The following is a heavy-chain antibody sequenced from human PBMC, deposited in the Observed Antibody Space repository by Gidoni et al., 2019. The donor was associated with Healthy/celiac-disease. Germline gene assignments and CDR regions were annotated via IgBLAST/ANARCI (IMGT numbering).Heavy chain of an antibody. CDR1: GGSFSGYY. CDR2: INHSGST. D-gene: IGHD2-15*01. V-gene: IGHV4-34*01. J-gene: IGHJ6*02. Sequence: QVQLQQWGAGLLKPSETLSLTCAVYGGSFSGYYWRWIRQPPGKGLEWIGEINHSGSTNYNPSLKSRVTISVDTSKNQFSLKLSSVTAADTAVYYCARGFTYCSGGSCYSGYGMDVWGQGTTVTVSS. CDR3: ARGFTYCSGGSCYSGYGMDV.